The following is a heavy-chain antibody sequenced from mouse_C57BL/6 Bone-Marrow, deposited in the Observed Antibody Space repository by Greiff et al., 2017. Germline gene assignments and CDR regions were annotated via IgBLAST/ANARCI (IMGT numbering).Heavy chain of an antibody. V-gene: IGHV5-17*01. CDR2: ISSGSSTI. CDR3: ARPGQYYFDY. Sequence: EVQLVESGGGLVKPGGSLKLSCAASGFTFNDYGMHWVRQAPEKGLEWVAYISSGSSTIYYADTVKGRFTISRDNAKNTLFLQMTSLRSEDTAMYYCARPGQYYFDYWGQGTTLTVSS. J-gene: IGHJ2*01. CDR1: GFTFNDYG.